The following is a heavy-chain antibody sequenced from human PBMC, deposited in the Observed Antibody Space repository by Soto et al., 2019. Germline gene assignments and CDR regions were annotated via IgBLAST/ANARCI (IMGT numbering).Heavy chain of an antibody. J-gene: IGHJ4*02. CDR1: GGSFSGYY. CDR3: ARGSGGVTSPAFDY. CDR2: INHSGST. V-gene: IGHV4-34*01. D-gene: IGHD3-16*01. Sequence: SETLSLTCAVYGGSFSGYYWSWIRQPPGKGLEWIGEINHSGSTNYNPSLKSRVTISVDTSKNQFSLKLSSVTAADTAVYYCARGSGGVTSPAFDYWGQGTLVTVS.